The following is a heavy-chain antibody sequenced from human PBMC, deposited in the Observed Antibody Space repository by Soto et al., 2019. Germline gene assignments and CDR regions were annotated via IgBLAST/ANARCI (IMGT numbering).Heavy chain of an antibody. D-gene: IGHD6-13*01. J-gene: IGHJ6*02. V-gene: IGHV6-1*01. Sequence: PSQTLSLTCAISGDSVSSNSAAWNWIRQSPSRGLEWLGRTYYRSKWYNDYAVSVKSRITINPDTSKNQFSLQLNSVTPEDTAVYYCVLTTEIAAAGYYYYGMDVWGQGTTVTVSS. CDR3: VLTTEIAAAGYYYYGMDV. CDR2: TYYRSKWYN. CDR1: GDSVSSNSAA.